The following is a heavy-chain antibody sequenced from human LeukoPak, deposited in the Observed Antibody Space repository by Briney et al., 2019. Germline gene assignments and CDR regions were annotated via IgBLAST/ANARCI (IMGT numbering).Heavy chain of an antibody. D-gene: IGHD3-22*01. CDR1: GFTFSSYG. CDR2: ISYDGSNK. J-gene: IGHJ3*02. Sequence: GGSLRLSCAASGFTFSSYGMHWVRQAPGKGLEWVAVISYDGSNKYYADSVKGRFTISRDNSKNTLYLQMNSLRAEDTAVYYCAKLYYYDSSGVRKIDAFDIWGQGTMVTVSS. V-gene: IGHV3-30*18. CDR3: AKLYYYDSSGVRKIDAFDI.